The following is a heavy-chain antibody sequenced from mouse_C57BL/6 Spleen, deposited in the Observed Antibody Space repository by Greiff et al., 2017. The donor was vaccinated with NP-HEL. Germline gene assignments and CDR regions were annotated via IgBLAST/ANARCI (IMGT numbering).Heavy chain of an antibody. D-gene: IGHD4-1*02. CDR2: IDPETGGT. CDR1: GYTFTDYE. J-gene: IGHJ3*01. CDR3: TRKAQLGREGAWFAY. V-gene: IGHV1-15*01. Sequence: VQLQQSGAELVRPGASVTLSCKASGYTFTDYEMHWVKQTPVHGLEWIGAIDPETGGTAYNQKFKGKAILTADKSSSTAYMELRSLTSEDSAVYYCTRKAQLGREGAWFAYWGQGTLVTVSA.